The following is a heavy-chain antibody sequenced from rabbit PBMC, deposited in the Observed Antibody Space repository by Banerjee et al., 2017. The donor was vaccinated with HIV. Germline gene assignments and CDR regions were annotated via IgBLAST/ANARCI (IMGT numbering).Heavy chain of an antibody. CDR2: IYSGDGKT. CDR3: ARDFEGDYSNVGSGFNL. J-gene: IGHJ4*01. Sequence: QERLVESGGGLVKPGGTLTLTCKASGFSFSSGHDMCWVRQAPGKGLEWIACIYSGDGKTYYASWAKGRFTISKTSATTVTLQMTSLTAADTATYFCARDFEGDYSNVGSGFNLWGPGTLVTVS. CDR1: GFSFSSGHD. D-gene: IGHD5-1*01. V-gene: IGHV1S45*01.